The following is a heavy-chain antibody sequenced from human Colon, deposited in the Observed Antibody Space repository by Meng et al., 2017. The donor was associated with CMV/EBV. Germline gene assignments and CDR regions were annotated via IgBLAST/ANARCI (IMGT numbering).Heavy chain of an antibody. CDR2: IYYTGSA. D-gene: IGHD2-15*01. CDR3: ARDHSLYGMDV. V-gene: IGHV4-59*01. CDR1: GDSINNYY. J-gene: IGHJ6*02. Sequence: SETLSLTCTVAGDSINNYYWSWIRQPPGEGLEWIASIYYTGSANYNPSLKSRVTISVDTSKNQFSLKLTSVIAADTAVYYCARDHSLYGMDVWGQGTTVTVSS.